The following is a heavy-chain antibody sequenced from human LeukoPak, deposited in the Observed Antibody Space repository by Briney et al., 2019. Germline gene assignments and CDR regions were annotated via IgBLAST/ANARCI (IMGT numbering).Heavy chain of an antibody. V-gene: IGHV4-59*01. CDR2: IYYSGST. D-gene: IGHD3-3*01. CDR1: GGSISSYY. J-gene: IGHJ5*02. CDR3: ARGQYYDFWSGYPNWFDP. Sequence: SETLSLTCTVSGGSISSYYWSWIRQPPGKGLEWIGYIYYSGSTNYNPSLKSRVTISVDTSKNQFSLKLSSVTAADTAVYYCARGQYYDFWSGYPNWFDPWDQGTLVTVSS.